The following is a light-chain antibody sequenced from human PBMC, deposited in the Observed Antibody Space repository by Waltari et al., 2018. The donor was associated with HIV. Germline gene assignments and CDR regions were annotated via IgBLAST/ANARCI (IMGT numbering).Light chain of an antibody. J-gene: IGLJ2*01. CDR2: EVN. V-gene: IGLV2-8*01. CDR3: SSYAGSSNVF. Sequence: QSALTQPPSASGSPGQSVTISCTGTSSDVGGYDYVSWYQQHPGKAPKLMMYEVNKRPAGVPDRFSGSKSGNTASLTVSGPQTDDEANYYCSSYAGSSNVFFGGGTKLTVL. CDR1: SSDVGGYDY.